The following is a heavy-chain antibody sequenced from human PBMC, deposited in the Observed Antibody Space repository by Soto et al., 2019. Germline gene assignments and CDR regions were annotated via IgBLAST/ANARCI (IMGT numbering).Heavy chain of an antibody. D-gene: IGHD3-10*01. CDR2: ISGSGGST. CDR1: GFTFSSYA. CDR3: AKHFVNGEVDY. Sequence: EVQLLESGGGLLQPGGSLILSGASSGFTFSSYAMSWVRQAPGKGLEWVSIISGSGGSTFYADSVKGRFTISRDNSKNTLYLQMNSLTAEDTAVYYCAKHFVNGEVDYWGQGTLVTVSS. V-gene: IGHV3-23*01. J-gene: IGHJ4*02.